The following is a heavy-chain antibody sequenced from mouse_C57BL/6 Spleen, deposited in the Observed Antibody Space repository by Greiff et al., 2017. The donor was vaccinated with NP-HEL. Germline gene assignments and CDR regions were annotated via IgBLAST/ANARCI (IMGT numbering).Heavy chain of an antibody. CDR2: LDPSDSYT. Sequence: QVQLQQPGAELVKPGASVKLSCKASGYTFTSYWMQWVKQRPGQGLAWIGELDPSDSYTNYNQKFKGKATLTVDTSSSTAYMQLSSLTSEDSAVYYCARRDGYDRDYAMDYWGQGTSVTVSS. D-gene: IGHD2-2*01. CDR3: ARRDGYDRDYAMDY. V-gene: IGHV1-50*01. CDR1: GYTFTSYW. J-gene: IGHJ4*01.